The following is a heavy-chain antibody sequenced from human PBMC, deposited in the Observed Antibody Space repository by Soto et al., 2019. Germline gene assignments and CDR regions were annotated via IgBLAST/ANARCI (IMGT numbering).Heavy chain of an antibody. CDR1: GGTFSRYA. CDR2: IIPIFGTA. V-gene: IGHV1-69*13. CDR3: ARITMVRGVIITWDY. D-gene: IGHD3-10*01. Sequence: ASVKVSCKASGGTFSRYAISWGRQAPGQGLEWMGGIIPIFGTANYAQKFQGRVTITADESTSTAYMELRSLRSDDTAVYYCARITMVRGVIITWDYWGQGTLVTVSS. J-gene: IGHJ4*02.